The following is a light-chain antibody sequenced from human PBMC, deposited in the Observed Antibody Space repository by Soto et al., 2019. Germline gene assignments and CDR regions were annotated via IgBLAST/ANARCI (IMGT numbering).Light chain of an antibody. CDR1: QSVSNNY. Sequence: EIVLTQSPGTLSSSPGERATLSCRASQSVSNNYLAWFQQKPGQAPRLLIYDASSRATGIPDRFSGGGSGTDFTLTISRLEPEDFAVYYCQQYTDWPLTFGQGTKVDIK. CDR2: DAS. J-gene: IGKJ1*01. CDR3: QQYTDWPLT. V-gene: IGKV3-20*01.